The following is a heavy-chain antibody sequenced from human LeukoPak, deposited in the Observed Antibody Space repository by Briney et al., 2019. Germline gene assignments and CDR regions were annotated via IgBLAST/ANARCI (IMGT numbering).Heavy chain of an antibody. J-gene: IGHJ4*02. CDR3: ARDRGPDVLRYFDWLFYG. Sequence: GGSLRLSCAASGFTFSDYYMSWIRQAPGKGLEWVSYISSSSSYTNYADSVEGRFTISRDNAKNSLYLQMNSLRAEDTAVYYCARDRGPDVLRYFDWLFYGWGQGTLSPSPQ. CDR2: ISSSSSYT. CDR1: GFTFSDYY. V-gene: IGHV3-11*06. D-gene: IGHD3-9*01.